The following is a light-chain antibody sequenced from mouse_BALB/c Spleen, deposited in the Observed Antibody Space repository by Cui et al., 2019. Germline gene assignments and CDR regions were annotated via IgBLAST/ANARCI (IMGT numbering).Light chain of an antibody. Sequence: IMLTQSPTTMSASPGEKIPITCSASSSINSNYLHWYQQQPGFSHKLLIYRTSNLASGVPARFSGSGSGNSYSLTIGAMEAEDGATYCCQKGSSIPFTFGWGTKLEIK. CDR1: SSINSNY. J-gene: IGKJ4*01. CDR3: QKGSSIPFT. V-gene: IGKV4-91*01. CDR2: RTS.